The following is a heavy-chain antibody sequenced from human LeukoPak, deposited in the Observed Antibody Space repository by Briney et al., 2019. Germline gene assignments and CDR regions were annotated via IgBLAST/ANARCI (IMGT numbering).Heavy chain of an antibody. CDR3: ARMSDIVVVPAARIEYYYYGMDV. CDR1: GYTCTSYW. CDR2: IYPGDSDT. V-gene: IGHV5-51*01. D-gene: IGHD2-2*01. J-gene: IGHJ6*02. Sequence: GEPLQISCQGSGYTCTSYWIGWGRQLPGKGVEGMGIIYPGDSDTRYSPSFQGQVTISADKSLSTAYLQWSSLKASDTAMYYCARMSDIVVVPAARIEYYYYGMDVWGQGTTVTVSS.